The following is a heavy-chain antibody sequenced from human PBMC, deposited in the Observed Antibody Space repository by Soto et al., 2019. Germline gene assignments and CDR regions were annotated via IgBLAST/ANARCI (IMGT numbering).Heavy chain of an antibody. CDR1: GGTFSSYA. Sequence: QVQLVQSGAEVKKPGSSVKVSCKASGGTFSSYAINWVRQAPGQGLEWLGGIIPIYGTANYAQKFQGRVTSTADESPRTAYKELSSLRSEDTAVYYCARERYRVYGDTVLNYYYYGMDVWGQGTTVTVSS. D-gene: IGHD4-17*01. CDR2: IIPIYGTA. V-gene: IGHV1-69*12. CDR3: ARERYRVYGDTVLNYYYYGMDV. J-gene: IGHJ6*02.